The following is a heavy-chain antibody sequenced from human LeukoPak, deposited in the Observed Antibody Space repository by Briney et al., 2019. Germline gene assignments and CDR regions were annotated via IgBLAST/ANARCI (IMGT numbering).Heavy chain of an antibody. CDR3: ARNYYYDSSELGAFDI. Sequence: SETLSLTCTVSGYSISSNYYWGWIRQPPGKGLEWIGYIYYSGSTNYNPSLKSRVTISVDTSKNQFSLKLSSVTAADTAVYYCARNYYYDSSELGAFDIWGQGTMVTVSS. CDR1: GYSISSNYY. V-gene: IGHV4-61*01. D-gene: IGHD3-22*01. CDR2: IYYSGST. J-gene: IGHJ3*02.